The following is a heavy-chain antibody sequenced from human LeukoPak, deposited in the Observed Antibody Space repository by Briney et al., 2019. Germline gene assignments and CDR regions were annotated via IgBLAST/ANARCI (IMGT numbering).Heavy chain of an antibody. V-gene: IGHV3-23*01. CDR1: GFTFTDSA. D-gene: IGHD1-26*01. CDR3: AKGGSYAPLDY. Sequence: GGSLRLSCAASGFTFTDSAMTWVRQAPGKGLEWVSAIRTSGGDTIYTDSVKDRFNIPRDNSKNTLYLQMNSLRAEDTAIYYCAKGGSYAPLDYWGQGTLVTVSS. CDR2: IRTSGGDT. J-gene: IGHJ4*02.